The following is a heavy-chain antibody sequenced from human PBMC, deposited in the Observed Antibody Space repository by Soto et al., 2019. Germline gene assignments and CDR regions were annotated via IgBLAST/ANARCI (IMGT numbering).Heavy chain of an antibody. Sequence: QVQLVQSGAEVRKPGASVKVSCKASGYTFTSYGIGWVRQAPGQGLEGMGWISAYNGNTNCGQKLQGRVTMTTDTSTSTAYMELRSLRSDDPGVYYCARDCGYRAYGDYWGQGTLVTGSS. CDR1: GYTFTSYG. CDR3: ARDCGYRAYGDY. CDR2: ISAYNGNT. J-gene: IGHJ4*02. D-gene: IGHD5-12*01. V-gene: IGHV1-18*01.